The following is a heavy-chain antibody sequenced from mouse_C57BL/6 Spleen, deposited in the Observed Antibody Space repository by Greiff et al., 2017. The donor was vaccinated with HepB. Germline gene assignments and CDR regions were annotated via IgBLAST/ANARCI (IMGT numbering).Heavy chain of an antibody. CDR2: INPSNGGT. V-gene: IGHV1-53*01. Sequence: QVHVKQPGTELVKPGASVKLSCKASGYTFTSYWMHWVKQRPGQGLEWIGNINPSNGGTNYNEKFKSKATLTVDKSSSTAYMQLSSLTSEDSAVYYCARGYGNYGGYFDVWGTGTTVTVSS. CDR1: GYTFTSYW. D-gene: IGHD2-1*01. J-gene: IGHJ1*03. CDR3: ARGYGNYGGYFDV.